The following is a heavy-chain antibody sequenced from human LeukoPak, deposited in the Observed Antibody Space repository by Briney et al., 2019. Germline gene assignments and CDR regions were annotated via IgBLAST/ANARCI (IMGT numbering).Heavy chain of an antibody. V-gene: IGHV4-34*01. D-gene: IGHD6-13*01. Sequence: SETLSLTCAVYGGSFSGYYWSWIRQPPGKGLEWIGEINHSGSTNYNPSLKSRVTISVDTSKNQFSLKLSSVTAADTAVYYCARGGPAAGRFDYWGQGTLVTVSS. J-gene: IGHJ4*02. CDR1: GGSFSGYY. CDR3: ARGGPAAGRFDY. CDR2: INHSGST.